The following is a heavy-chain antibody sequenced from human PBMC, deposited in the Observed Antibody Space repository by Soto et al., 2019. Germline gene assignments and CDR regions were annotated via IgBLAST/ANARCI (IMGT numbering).Heavy chain of an antibody. V-gene: IGHV4-34*01. Sequence: SETLSLTCAVYGGSFSGYYWSWIRQPPGKGLERIGEINHSGSTNYNPSLKSRVTISVDTSKNQFSLKLSSVTAADTAVYYCARTGPWTTVTTGWFDPGGQGTLVTVSS. CDR2: INHSGST. CDR3: ARTGPWTTVTTGWFDP. J-gene: IGHJ5*02. D-gene: IGHD4-17*01. CDR1: GGSFSGYY.